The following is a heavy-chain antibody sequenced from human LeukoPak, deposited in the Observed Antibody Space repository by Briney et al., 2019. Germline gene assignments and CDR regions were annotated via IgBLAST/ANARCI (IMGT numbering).Heavy chain of an antibody. V-gene: IGHV3-48*02. D-gene: IGHD5-24*01. CDR3: ARDFVDGYDVGCFDY. CDR1: GFTFSSYS. CDR2: ISSSSSTI. J-gene: IGHJ4*02. Sequence: QPGGSLRLSCAASGFTFSSYSMNWVRQAPGKGLEWVSYISSSSSTIYYADSVKGRFTISRDNAKNSLYLQMNSLRDEDTAVYYCARDFVDGYDVGCFDYWGQGTLVTVSS.